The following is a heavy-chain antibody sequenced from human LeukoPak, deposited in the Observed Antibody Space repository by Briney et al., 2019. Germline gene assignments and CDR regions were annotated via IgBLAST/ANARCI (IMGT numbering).Heavy chain of an antibody. J-gene: IGHJ4*02. D-gene: IGHD3-9*01. CDR2: ISYDGSNK. CDR3: ATGGGRYYDILTGINGGRWGYYFDY. V-gene: IGHV3-30*04. Sequence: GGSLRLSCAASGSTFSSYAMHWVRQAPGKGLEWVAVISYDGSNKYYADSVKGRFTISRDNSKNKLYLQMNSLRAEDTAVYYCATGGGRYYDILTGINGGRWGYYFDYWGQGTLVTVSS. CDR1: GSTFSSYA.